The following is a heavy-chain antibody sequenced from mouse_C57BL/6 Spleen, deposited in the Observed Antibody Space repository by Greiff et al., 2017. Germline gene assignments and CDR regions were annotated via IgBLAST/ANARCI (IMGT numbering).Heavy chain of an antibody. CDR3: ARRYGSSYQYFDV. V-gene: IGHV5-17*01. D-gene: IGHD1-1*01. CDR2: ISSGSSTI. CDR1: GFTFSDYG. J-gene: IGHJ1*03. Sequence: EVHLVESGGGLVKPGGSLKLSCAASGFTFSDYGMHWVRQAPEKGLEWVAYISSGSSTIYYADTVKGRFTISRDNAKNTLFLQMTSLRSEDTAMYYCARRYGSSYQYFDVWGTGTTVTVSS.